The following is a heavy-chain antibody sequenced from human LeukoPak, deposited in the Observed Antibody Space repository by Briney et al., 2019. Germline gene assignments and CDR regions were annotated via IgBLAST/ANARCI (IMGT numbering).Heavy chain of an antibody. Sequence: SETLSLNCTVSGGSISSYYWSWLRQPPGQGLEWIGNIYDSGRYNYHNSLKRRLTISVDTSKNQCSLMLSSGSAAETAVYYCARQSISGSSLSYFDYWGQGTLVNVSS. CDR2: IYDSGRY. D-gene: IGHD3-22*01. V-gene: IGHV4-59*01. CDR3: ARQSISGSSLSYFDY. J-gene: IGHJ4*02. CDR1: GGSISSYY.